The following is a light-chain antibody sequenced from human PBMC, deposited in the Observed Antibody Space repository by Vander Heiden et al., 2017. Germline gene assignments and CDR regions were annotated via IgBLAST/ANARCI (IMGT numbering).Light chain of an antibody. CDR2: LGS. CDR1: QSLLHSNGYNY. CDR3: MQALQTSWT. J-gene: IGKJ1*01. V-gene: IGKV2-28*01. Sequence: DIVMTQSPLSLPVTPGKPASISCRSSQSLLHSNGYNYLDWYLQKPGQSPQLLIYLGSNRASGVPDRFSGSGSGTDFTLKISRVEAEDVGVYYCMQALQTSWTFGQGTKVEIK.